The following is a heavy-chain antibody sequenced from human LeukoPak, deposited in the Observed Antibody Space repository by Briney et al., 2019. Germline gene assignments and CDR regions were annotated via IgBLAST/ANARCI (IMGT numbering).Heavy chain of an antibody. Sequence: GGSLRLSCAASGFTFKTYAMNWVRQAPGKGPEWVSTITGSGVSTYYADSVKGRFTLSRDNSKNTLYLQMNSLRAEDTAIYYCAKDRQTYYWYYSMDVWGKGTTVTVSS. CDR1: GFTFKTYA. CDR3: AKDRQTYYWYYSMDV. D-gene: IGHD6-6*01. J-gene: IGHJ6*03. V-gene: IGHV3-23*01. CDR2: ITGSGVST.